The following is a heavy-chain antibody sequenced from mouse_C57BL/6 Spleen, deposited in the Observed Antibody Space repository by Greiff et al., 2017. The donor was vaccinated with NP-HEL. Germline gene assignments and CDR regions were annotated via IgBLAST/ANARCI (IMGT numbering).Heavy chain of an antibody. CDR3: TVITTVRGYLDV. CDR2: ISSGGDYI. Sequence: EVQGVESGEGLVKPGGSLKLSCAASGFTFSSYAMSWVRQTPEKRLEWVAYISSGGDYIYYADTVKGRFTMSRDKARNTLYLQMSSLKSEDTAMYYCTVITTVRGYLDVWGTGTTVTVSS. D-gene: IGHD1-1*01. J-gene: IGHJ1*03. V-gene: IGHV5-9-1*02. CDR1: GFTFSSYA.